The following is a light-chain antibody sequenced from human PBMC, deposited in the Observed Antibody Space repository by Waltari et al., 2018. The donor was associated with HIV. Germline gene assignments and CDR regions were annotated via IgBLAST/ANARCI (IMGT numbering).Light chain of an antibody. CDR2: DVS. J-gene: IGLJ2*01. V-gene: IGLV2-14*03. Sequence: SCTGTSSDVGGYNYVSWYQQHPGKAPKLMIYDVSNRPSGVSNRFSGSKSGNTASLTISGLQAEDEADYYCSSYTSSSTVVFGGGTKLTVL. CDR1: SSDVGGYNY. CDR3: SSYTSSSTVV.